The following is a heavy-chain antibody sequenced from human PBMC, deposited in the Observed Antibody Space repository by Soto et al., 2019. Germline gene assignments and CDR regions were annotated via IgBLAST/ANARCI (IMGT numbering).Heavy chain of an antibody. CDR3: AKERIQWLRIKTTADY. D-gene: IGHD5-12*01. J-gene: IGHJ4*02. CDR2: ISYDGSNK. CDR1: GFTFSSYG. Sequence: GGSLRLSCAASGFTFSSYGMHWVRQAPGKGLEWVAVISYDGSNKYYADSVKGRFTISRDNSKNTLYLQMNSLRAEDTAVYYCAKERIQWLRIKTTADYWGQGTLVTVSS. V-gene: IGHV3-30*18.